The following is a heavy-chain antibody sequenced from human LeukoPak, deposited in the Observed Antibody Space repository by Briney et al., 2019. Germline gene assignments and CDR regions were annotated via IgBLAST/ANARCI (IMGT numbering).Heavy chain of an antibody. Sequence: GGSLRLSCAASGFTFSSNAMSWVRQAPGKGLEWVSSISGSGNIRYFADSVKGRFTITRDNAKNTLFLQMNSLRAEDTAAYHCAKGDYGGNTVLDHWGQGILATVSS. CDR2: ISGSGNIR. V-gene: IGHV3-23*01. CDR3: AKGDYGGNTVLDH. J-gene: IGHJ4*02. CDR1: GFTFSSNA. D-gene: IGHD4-23*01.